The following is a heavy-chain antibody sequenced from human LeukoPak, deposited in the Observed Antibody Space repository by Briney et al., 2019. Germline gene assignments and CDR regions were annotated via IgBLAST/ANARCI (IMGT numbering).Heavy chain of an antibody. V-gene: IGHV3-9*03. CDR1: GFTFDDYA. CDR3: AKASDTAMVTDSYYFDY. Sequence: GGSLRLSCAASGFTFDDYAMHWVRQAPGKGLEWVSGISWNSGSIGYADSVKGRFTISRDNAKNSLYLQMNSLRAEDMALYYCAKASDTAMVTDSYYFDYRGQGTLVTVSS. CDR2: ISWNSGSI. D-gene: IGHD5-18*01. J-gene: IGHJ4*02.